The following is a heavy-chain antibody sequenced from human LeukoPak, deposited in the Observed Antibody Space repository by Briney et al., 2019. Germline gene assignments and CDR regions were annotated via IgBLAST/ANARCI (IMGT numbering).Heavy chain of an antibody. J-gene: IGHJ4*02. CDR2: ISAYGNT. D-gene: IGHD2-15*01. Sequence: GASVNVSCKSSGYTFIIYGFSWVRQPPAQGLEWMGLISAYGNTNYAQNLHGRVTMTTHTSTSTAYMELRSLRSDDTAVYCCARGIIGYYFDYWGQGTLVTVSS. CDR3: ARGIIGYYFDY. CDR1: GYTFIIYG. V-gene: IGHV1-18*01.